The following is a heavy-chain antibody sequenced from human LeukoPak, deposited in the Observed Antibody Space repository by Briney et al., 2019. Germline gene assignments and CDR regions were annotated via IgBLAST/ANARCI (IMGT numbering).Heavy chain of an antibody. CDR1: GFTFSTYA. V-gene: IGHV3-23*01. CDR3: AKAAVPAAIAHFDY. J-gene: IGHJ4*02. CDR2: ISGSGVST. D-gene: IGHD2-2*01. Sequence: GGSLRLSCAASGFTFSTYAMSWVRQAPGKGLEWVSAISGSGVSTYYADSVKGRFTISRDNSKNTLFLQMNSLRAEDTAVYYCAKAAVPAAIAHFDYWGQGTLVTVSS.